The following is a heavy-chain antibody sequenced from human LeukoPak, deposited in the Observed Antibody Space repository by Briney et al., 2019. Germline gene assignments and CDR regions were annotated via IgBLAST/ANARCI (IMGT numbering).Heavy chain of an antibody. Sequence: KPSETLSLTCAVSGGSISSSNWWSWVRQPPGKGLEWIGRIYTSGSTSYDPSLKSRVTMSVDTSKNQFSLKLSSVTAADTAVYYCTRDRRITLRKIGRSTNFYYYYYMDVWGKGTTVTISS. J-gene: IGHJ6*03. V-gene: IGHV4-4*02. CDR1: GGSISSSNW. CDR3: TRDRRITLRKIGRSTNFYYYYYMDV. D-gene: IGHD3-22*01. CDR2: IYTSGST.